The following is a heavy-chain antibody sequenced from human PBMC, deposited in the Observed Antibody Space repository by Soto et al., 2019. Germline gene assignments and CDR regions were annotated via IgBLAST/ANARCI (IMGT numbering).Heavy chain of an antibody. Sequence: QVQLQESGPGLVKPSQTLSLTCTVSGGSISSGTYYWTWVRQRPGEGLEWIGFISHSGRTYYNPSLKSRAAISVDTSENPFSLRLSSVTAADTAVSFCARDSDSCTGGSCYGNFDFWGQGTLVTVSS. V-gene: IGHV4-31*03. J-gene: IGHJ4*02. CDR2: ISHSGRT. CDR1: GGSISSGTYY. D-gene: IGHD2-15*01. CDR3: ARDSDSCTGGSCYGNFDF.